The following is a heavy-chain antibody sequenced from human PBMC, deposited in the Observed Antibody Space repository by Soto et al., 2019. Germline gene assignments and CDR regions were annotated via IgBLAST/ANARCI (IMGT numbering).Heavy chain of an antibody. CDR1: GFSFSAYN. CDR3: ARIRFPDC. J-gene: IGHJ4*02. Sequence: GGSLTLACPPSGFSFSAYNMNWVRQAPGKGLEWLSYISSSGNTKYYADSVKGRFTTSRDNAKNSLYLQMNSLRADDTAVYYCARIRFPDCWGQGTLVTVSS. CDR2: ISSSGNTK. V-gene: IGHV3-48*04. D-gene: IGHD3-10*01.